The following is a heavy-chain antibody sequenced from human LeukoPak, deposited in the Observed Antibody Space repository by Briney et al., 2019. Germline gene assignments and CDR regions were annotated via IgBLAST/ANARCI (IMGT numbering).Heavy chain of an antibody. D-gene: IGHD6-13*01. V-gene: IGHV4-59*01. Sequence: PSETLSLTCTVSGGSISSYYWSWNRQPPGKGLEWIGYIYYSGSTNYNPSLKSRVTISVDTSKNQFSLKLSSVTAADTAVYYCAREGPSSSSWSGYFDYWGQGTLVTVSS. J-gene: IGHJ4*02. CDR3: AREGPSSSSWSGYFDY. CDR1: GGSISSYY. CDR2: IYYSGST.